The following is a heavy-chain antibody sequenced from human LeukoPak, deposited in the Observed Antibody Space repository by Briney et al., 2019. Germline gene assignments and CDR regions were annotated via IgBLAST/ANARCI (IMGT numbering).Heavy chain of an antibody. CDR2: ISNSGST. CDR3: ATCTTNCYGWFHV. Sequence: PSETLSLTCTASGGSISSYDLSWIRQPPGKGLEWIGYISNSGSTNYNPSLKSRVTISVDKSKNQFSLKLSSVTAADTAVYYCATCTTNCYGWFHVWGQGTMVTVSS. CDR1: GGSISSYD. D-gene: IGHD2-2*01. V-gene: IGHV4-59*03. J-gene: IGHJ3*01.